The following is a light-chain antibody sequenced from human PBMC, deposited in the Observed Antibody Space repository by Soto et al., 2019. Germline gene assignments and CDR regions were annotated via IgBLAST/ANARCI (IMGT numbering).Light chain of an antibody. J-gene: IGLJ2*01. CDR2: VNSDGSH. CDR1: SGHSNYA. Sequence: QLVLTQSPSASASLGASVKLTCTLSSGHSNYAIAWHQQQPEKGPRYLMKVNSDGSHTKGDGIPDRFSGSSSGAERYLTISSLQSEDEAEYYCQTWGTGIQVFGGGTKVTVL. CDR3: QTWGTGIQV. V-gene: IGLV4-69*01.